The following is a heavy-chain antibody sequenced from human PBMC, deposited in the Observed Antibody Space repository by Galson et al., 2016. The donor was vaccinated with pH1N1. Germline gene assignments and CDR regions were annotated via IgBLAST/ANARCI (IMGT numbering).Heavy chain of an antibody. CDR1: GFSFSSYW. CDR3: AKATTMLRGGNHVDY. D-gene: IGHD3-10*01. J-gene: IGHJ4*02. V-gene: IGHV3-7*01. Sequence: SQRLSCAASGFSFSSYWMHWVRQVPGKGLEWVANINQDGSEKYHVDSVKGRFSISRDNAKNSLYLQMNSLRTEDTAVYYCAKATTMLRGGNHVDYWGQGTLVTVSS. CDR2: INQDGSEK.